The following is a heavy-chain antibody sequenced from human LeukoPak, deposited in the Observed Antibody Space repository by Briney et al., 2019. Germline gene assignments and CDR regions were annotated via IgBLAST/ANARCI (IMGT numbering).Heavy chain of an antibody. CDR3: ARSSSSSWVSWFDP. Sequence: ASVKVSCKASGYTFTSYGISWVRQAPGQGLEWMGWISAYNGNTNYAQKLQGRVTMTTDTSTSTAYMELRSLRSDDTAVYYCARSSSSSWVSWFDPWGQGTLVTVSS. D-gene: IGHD6-13*01. CDR1: GYTFTSYG. V-gene: IGHV1-18*01. J-gene: IGHJ5*02. CDR2: ISAYNGNT.